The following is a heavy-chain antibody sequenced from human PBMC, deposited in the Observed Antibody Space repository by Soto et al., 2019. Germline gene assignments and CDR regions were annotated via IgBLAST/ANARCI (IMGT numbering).Heavy chain of an antibody. D-gene: IGHD2-2*02. CDR2: INPNSGGT. J-gene: IGHJ6*02. CDR3: ARDSPIVVVPAAIREGDYYYYYGMDV. Sequence: ASVKGSCKASGYTFTGYYMHWVRQAPGQGLECMGWINPNSGGTNYAQKFQGRVTMTRDTSVSTAYMELSRLRSDDTAVYYCARDSPIVVVPAAIREGDYYYYYGMDVWGQGTTVTVSS. V-gene: IGHV1-2*02. CDR1: GYTFTGYY.